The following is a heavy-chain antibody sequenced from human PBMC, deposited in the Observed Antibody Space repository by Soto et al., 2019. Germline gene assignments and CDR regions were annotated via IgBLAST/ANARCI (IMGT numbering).Heavy chain of an antibody. CDR3: ARYRSLWFGELKSPARVAFDY. Sequence: SETLSLTCTVSGGSISSSSYYWGWIRQPPGKGLEWIGSIYYSGSTYYNPSLKSRVTISVDTSKNQFSLKLSSVTAADTAVYYCARYRSLWFGELKSPARVAFDYWGQGTLVTVSS. CDR1: GGSISSSSYY. CDR2: IYYSGST. V-gene: IGHV4-39*01. D-gene: IGHD3-10*01. J-gene: IGHJ4*02.